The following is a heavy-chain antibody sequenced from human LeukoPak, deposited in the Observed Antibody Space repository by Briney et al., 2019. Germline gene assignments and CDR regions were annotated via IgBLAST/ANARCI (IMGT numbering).Heavy chain of an antibody. CDR1: GNTFTAYY. D-gene: IGHD1-1*01. CDR3: VREDNSPYKNFDH. Sequence: ASVKVSCKASGNTFTAYYMHWVRQAPGQGLEWLGLINPAGTITVFARKFQGRATVTRDTSASTVYMELNTLTSEDTAVYYCVREDNSPYKNFDHWGQGTLVTVSS. J-gene: IGHJ4*02. V-gene: IGHV1-46*01. CDR2: INPAGTIT.